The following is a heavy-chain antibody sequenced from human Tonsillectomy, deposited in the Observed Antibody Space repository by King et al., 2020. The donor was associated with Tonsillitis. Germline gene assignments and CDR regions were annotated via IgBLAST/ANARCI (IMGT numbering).Heavy chain of an antibody. D-gene: IGHD6-19*01. V-gene: IGHV1-2*02. Sequence: QLVQSGAEVKKPGASVKVSCKTSGYSFTGYKVHWVRQAPGQGLEWMGWVNPNSGGTNSAHKFQGRVTMTRDTSITTAYMELSRLRSDDTAVYYCATRDPRYSSGWSNWGQGTLVTVSS. CDR2: VNPNSGGT. CDR3: ATRDPRYSSGWSN. CDR1: GYSFTGYK. J-gene: IGHJ4*02.